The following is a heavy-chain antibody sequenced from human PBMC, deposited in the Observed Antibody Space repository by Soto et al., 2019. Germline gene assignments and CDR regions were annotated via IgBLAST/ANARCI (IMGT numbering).Heavy chain of an antibody. CDR3: AKRPGGLGEYYFDS. D-gene: IGHD3-16*01. CDR2: IYYTGTS. CDR1: GDSISSNNYY. J-gene: IGHJ4*02. V-gene: IGHV4-39*01. Sequence: PSETLSLTCSVSGDSISSNNYYWGWIRQAPGKGPEWIGNIYYTGTSYYSPSLRSRITLSVDTSKNQFSLRLSSVTATDTAFYSCAKRPGGLGEYYFDSWGQGTLVTVPS.